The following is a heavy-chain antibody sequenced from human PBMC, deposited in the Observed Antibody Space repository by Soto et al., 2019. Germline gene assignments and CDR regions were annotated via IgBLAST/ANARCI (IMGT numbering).Heavy chain of an antibody. CDR2: IYNNGST. CDR3: ARHESSGWYYFDY. J-gene: IGHJ4*02. V-gene: IGHV4-59*08. Sequence: QVQLQESGPGLVKPSETLSLTCTVSGGSISSYYWSWIRQPPGKGLEWIGYIYNNGSTNYNPSLTSRVTISVDMSMNQCSLKLNSVPAADPAVYYCARHESSGWYYFDYWGQGTLVTVSS. CDR1: GGSISSYY. D-gene: IGHD6-19*01.